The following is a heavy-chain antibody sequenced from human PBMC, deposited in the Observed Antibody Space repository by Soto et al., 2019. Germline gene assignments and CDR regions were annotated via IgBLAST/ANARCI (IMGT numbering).Heavy chain of an antibody. CDR1: GATISGYD. D-gene: IGHD5-12*01. CDR2: IYHSGST. CDR3: ARASGYDFRYYYYGMDV. J-gene: IGHJ6*02. V-gene: IGHV4-59*01. Sequence: TSETLSLTSTVSGATISGYDWSWIRQSPGKGLEWIGYIYHSGSTYYNPSLKSRVTISVDRSKNQFSLKLSSVTAADTAVYYCARASGYDFRYYYYGMDVWGQGTTVTVSS.